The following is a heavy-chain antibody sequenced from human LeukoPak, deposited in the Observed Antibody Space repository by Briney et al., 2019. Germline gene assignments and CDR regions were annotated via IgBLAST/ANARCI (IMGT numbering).Heavy chain of an antibody. CDR1: GGSISSGDYY. CDR2: IYYSGST. CDR3: ARDEEPDSSSSGKYFQH. D-gene: IGHD6-6*01. J-gene: IGHJ1*01. V-gene: IGHV4-30-4*08. Sequence: PSETLSLTCTFSGGSISSGDYYWSWIRQPPGKGLEWIGYIYYSGSTYYNPSLKSRVTISVDTSKNQFSLKLSSVTAADTAVYYCARDEEPDSSSSGKYFQHWGQGTLVTVSS.